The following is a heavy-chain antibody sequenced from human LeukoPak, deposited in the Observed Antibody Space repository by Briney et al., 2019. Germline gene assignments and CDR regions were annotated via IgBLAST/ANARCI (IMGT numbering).Heavy chain of an antibody. J-gene: IGHJ4*02. CDR2: IKQDGSEK. D-gene: IGHD6-19*01. CDR3: AKIEVAGWGPFDY. V-gene: IGHV3-7*01. CDR1: GFTFSSYW. Sequence: GGSLRLSCAASGFTFSSYWMSWVRQAPGKGLEWVANIKQDGSEKYYVDSVKGRFTISRDNAKNSLYLQMNSLRAEDTAVYYCAKIEVAGWGPFDYWGQGTLVTVSS.